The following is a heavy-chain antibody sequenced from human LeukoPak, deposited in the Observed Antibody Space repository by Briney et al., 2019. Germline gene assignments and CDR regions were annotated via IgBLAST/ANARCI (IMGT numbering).Heavy chain of an antibody. Sequence: PSETLSLTCTVSGGSISSSSYYWGCIRQPPGKGLEWIGSIYYSGSTYYNPSLKSRVTISVDTSKNQFSLKLSSVTAADTAVYYCARHGYSSSSVGWFDPWGQGTLVTVSS. CDR2: IYYSGST. D-gene: IGHD6-6*01. CDR3: ARHGYSSSSVGWFDP. J-gene: IGHJ5*02. V-gene: IGHV4-39*01. CDR1: GGSISSSSYY.